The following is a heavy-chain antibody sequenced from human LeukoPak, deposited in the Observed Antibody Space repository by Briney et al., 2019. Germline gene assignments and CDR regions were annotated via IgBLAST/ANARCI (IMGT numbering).Heavy chain of an antibody. CDR2: IYYSGST. V-gene: IGHV4-59*08. Sequence: SETLSLTCTVSGGSISSYYWSWIRLPPGKGLEWIGYIYYSGSTNYNPSLKSRVTISVDTSKNQFSLKLSSVTAADTAVYYCARDLYGDYVGAPFQHWGQGTLVTVSS. J-gene: IGHJ1*01. D-gene: IGHD4-17*01. CDR3: ARDLYGDYVGAPFQH. CDR1: GGSISSYY.